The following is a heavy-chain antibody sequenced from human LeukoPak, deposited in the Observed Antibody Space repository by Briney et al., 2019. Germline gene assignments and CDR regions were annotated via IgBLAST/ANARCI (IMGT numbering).Heavy chain of an antibody. CDR1: GFTFSSYA. J-gene: IGHJ4*02. CDR2: ISYDGSNK. V-gene: IGHV3-30*18. Sequence: GGSLRLSCAASGFTFSSYAMHWVRQAPGKGLEWVAVISYDGSNKYYADSVKGRFTISRDNSKNTLYLQMNSLRAEDTAVYYCAKTGGYGSATYFDYWGQGTLVTVSS. CDR3: AKTGGYGSATYFDY. D-gene: IGHD3-10*01.